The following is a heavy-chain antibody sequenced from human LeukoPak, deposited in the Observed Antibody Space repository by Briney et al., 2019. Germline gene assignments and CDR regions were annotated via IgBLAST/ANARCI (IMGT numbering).Heavy chain of an antibody. V-gene: IGHV4-34*01. Sequence: SETLSLTCAVYGGSFSGYYWSWIRQPAGKGLEWIGQINHSGSTNYNPSLKSRVTISVDTSKNQFSLKLSSVTAADTAVYYCARRGRVAAAGFDYWGQGTLVTVSS. D-gene: IGHD6-13*01. CDR2: INHSGST. CDR1: GGSFSGYY. CDR3: ARRGRVAAAGFDY. J-gene: IGHJ4*02.